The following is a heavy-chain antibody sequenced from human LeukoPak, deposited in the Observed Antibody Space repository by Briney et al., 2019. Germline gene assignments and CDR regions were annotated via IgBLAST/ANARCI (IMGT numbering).Heavy chain of an antibody. CDR3: ARGRIEYYYYYYMDV. V-gene: IGHV4-34*01. Sequence: PSETLSLTCAVYGGSFSGYYWSWIRQPPGKGLEWIGEINHSGSTNYNPSLKSRVTISVDTSKNQFSLKLSSVTAADTAVYYCARGRIEYYYYYYMDVWGKGTTVTISS. CDR2: INHSGST. J-gene: IGHJ6*03. CDR1: GGSFSGYY.